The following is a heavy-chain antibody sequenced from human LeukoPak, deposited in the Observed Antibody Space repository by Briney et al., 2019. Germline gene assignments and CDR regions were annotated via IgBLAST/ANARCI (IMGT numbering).Heavy chain of an antibody. CDR1: GFTVSNSW. CDR3: ATYNSRDAFDI. V-gene: IGHV3-15*01. Sequence: GGSLRLSCAVSGFTVSNSWVGWVRQAPGKGLEWVGRIRSKSDGGTTDHAAPVKGRFTISRDDSRNTLNLQMYSLKTEDTAVYYCATYNSRDAFDIWGQGTMVIVSS. J-gene: IGHJ3*02. D-gene: IGHD2/OR15-2a*01. CDR2: IRSKSDGGTT.